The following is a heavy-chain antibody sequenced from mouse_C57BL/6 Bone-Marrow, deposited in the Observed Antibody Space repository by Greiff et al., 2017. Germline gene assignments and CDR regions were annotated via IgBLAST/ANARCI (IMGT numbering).Heavy chain of an antibody. CDR2: INPNNGGT. J-gene: IGHJ1*03. D-gene: IGHD1-1*01. CDR1: GYTFTDYN. V-gene: IGHV1-22*01. Sequence: EVQLQQSGPELVKPGASVKMSCKASGYTFTDYNMHWVKQSHGKSLEWIGYINPNNGGTSYNQKFKGKATLTVNKSSSTAYMELSSLTSEDSAVFDCAITTVVEGGYFDVGGTGTTVTVSS. CDR3: AITTVVEGGYFDV.